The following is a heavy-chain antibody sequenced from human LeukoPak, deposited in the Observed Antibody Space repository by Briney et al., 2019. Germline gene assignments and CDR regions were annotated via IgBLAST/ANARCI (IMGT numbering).Heavy chain of an antibody. J-gene: IGHJ4*02. CDR2: ISSDGGIK. Sequence: GGSLRLSCAASGFTFSGYGMHWIRQAPGKGLEWVAAISSDGGIKYYADSVRGRFTISRDNSKNTLYLQMNSLRAEDTAVYYCAKDQNDYVWGTYRGYCFDYWGQGTLVTVSS. CDR1: GFTFSGYG. V-gene: IGHV3-30*18. D-gene: IGHD3-16*02. CDR3: AKDQNDYVWGTYRGYCFDY.